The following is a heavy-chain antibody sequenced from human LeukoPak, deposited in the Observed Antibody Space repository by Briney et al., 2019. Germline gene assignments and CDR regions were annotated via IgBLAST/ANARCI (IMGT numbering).Heavy chain of an antibody. V-gene: IGHV3-64*01. CDR2: INGDGDNT. CDR1: GFTFATYS. Sequence: PGGSLRLSCAASGFTFATYSMHWVRQAPGKGLEYVSAINGDGDNTFYANSLMGRFTISRDNSKNTLYLQMGSLRPEDMAVYYCARVNRGYDYWGQGTLVTVSS. J-gene: IGHJ4*02. CDR3: ARVNRGYDY. D-gene: IGHD5-12*01.